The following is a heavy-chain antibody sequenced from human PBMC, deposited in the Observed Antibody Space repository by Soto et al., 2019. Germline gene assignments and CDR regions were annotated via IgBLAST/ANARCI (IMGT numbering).Heavy chain of an antibody. D-gene: IGHD3-22*01. Sequence: PSQTLSLTCAVSGYLNPARYTWGRIRKPAGQGLEWIRSLYHTASTYYNPSLKTRLTISGDKSKNQLSLKLSSVTAADTAVYYCARDPGSRGYYYGTPYWFDPWGQGTLVTV. J-gene: IGHJ5*02. CDR2: LYHTAST. V-gene: IGHV4-38-2*02. CDR1: GYLNPARYT. CDR3: ARDPGSRGYYYGTPYWFDP.